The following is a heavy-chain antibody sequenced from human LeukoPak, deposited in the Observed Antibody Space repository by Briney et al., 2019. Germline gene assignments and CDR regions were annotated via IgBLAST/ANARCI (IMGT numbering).Heavy chain of an antibody. D-gene: IGHD6-6*01. CDR2: IYPGDTDS. Sequence: ESPKTSCKGPGYSFTSYWIAWVRQMPGKGLELMGMIYPGDTDSRYSLSFQGQVTISADKSISTAYLQWSSLKASDTAMYYCARHDSSSDYWGEGTLVTVSA. V-gene: IGHV5-51*01. J-gene: IGHJ4*02. CDR1: GYSFTSYW. CDR3: ARHDSSSDY.